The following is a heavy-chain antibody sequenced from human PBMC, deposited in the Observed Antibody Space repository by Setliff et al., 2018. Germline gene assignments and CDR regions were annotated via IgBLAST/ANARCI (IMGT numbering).Heavy chain of an antibody. CDR1: GDSIGTYY. CDR3: ARDRTYYGSGTYTRWFDY. D-gene: IGHD3-10*01. CDR2: VYYTGLA. V-gene: IGHV4-59*01. J-gene: IGHJ4*02. Sequence: PSETLSLTCNVSGDSIGTYYWSWIRLPPGKGLEYIGYVYYTGLANYNPSLKSRVTISLDTSKNQFSLKLTSVTAADTAVYYCARDRTYYGSGTYTRWFDYWGQGTLVTVSS.